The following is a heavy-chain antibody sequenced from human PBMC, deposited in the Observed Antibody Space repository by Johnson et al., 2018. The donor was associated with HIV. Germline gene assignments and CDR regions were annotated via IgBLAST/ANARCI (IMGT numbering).Heavy chain of an antibody. J-gene: IGHJ3*02. CDR1: GFSFDDYA. Sequence: VQLVESGGGLVQPGRSLRLSCATAGFSFDDYAMHWVRQPPGKGLEWVSGISWNSASIGYADSVKGRFTIFRDNAKNSLYLQMNSLRAEDTAFYYCARDETQRRYAMTAFDIWGQGTLVTVSS. CDR2: ISWNSASI. V-gene: IGHV3-9*01. D-gene: IGHD6-25*01. CDR3: ARDETQRRYAMTAFDI.